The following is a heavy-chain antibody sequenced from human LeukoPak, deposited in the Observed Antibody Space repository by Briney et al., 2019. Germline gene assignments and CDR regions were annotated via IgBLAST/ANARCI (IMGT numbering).Heavy chain of an antibody. CDR2: IDKKDKGYATAT. CDR3: TRHSGTYNWFDR. CDR1: GFIFRGSG. J-gene: IGHJ5*02. Sequence: PGGSLRLSCAASGFIFRGSGTHWVRQSSGKGLEWVGQIDKKDKGYATATAYAASVKGKFTISRDDSINTAYLQMKSLKTEDTALYYCTRHSGTYNWFDRCGQVTLVTVSS. D-gene: IGHD1-26*01. V-gene: IGHV3-73*01.